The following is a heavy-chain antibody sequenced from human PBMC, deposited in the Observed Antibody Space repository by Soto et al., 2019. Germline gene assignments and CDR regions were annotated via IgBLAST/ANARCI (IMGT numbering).Heavy chain of an antibody. CDR2: IIPILGIA. D-gene: IGHD6-13*01. J-gene: IGHJ4*02. Sequence: QVQLVQSGAEVKKPGSSVKVSCKASGGTFSSYTISWVRQAPGQGLEWMGRIIPILGIANYAQKFQGRVTITADKSTSTAYMELSSLRSEDTAVYYCARDLDGIAEAGNVFDYWGQGTLVTVSS. V-gene: IGHV1-69*08. CDR3: ARDLDGIAEAGNVFDY. CDR1: GGTFSSYT.